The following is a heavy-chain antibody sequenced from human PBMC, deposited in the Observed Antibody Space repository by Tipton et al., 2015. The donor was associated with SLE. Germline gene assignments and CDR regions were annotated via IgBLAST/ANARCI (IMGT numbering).Heavy chain of an antibody. Sequence: TLSLTCTVSGGSISSYYWSWIRQPPGKGLEWIGYIYYSGSTNYNPSLKSRVTISVDTSKNQFSLKLSSVTAADTAVYYCARVDYGDYGGGAVDIWGQGSMVPVSS. J-gene: IGHJ3*02. CDR3: ARVDYGDYGGGAVDI. D-gene: IGHD4-17*01. V-gene: IGHV4-59*01. CDR1: GGSISSYY. CDR2: IYYSGST.